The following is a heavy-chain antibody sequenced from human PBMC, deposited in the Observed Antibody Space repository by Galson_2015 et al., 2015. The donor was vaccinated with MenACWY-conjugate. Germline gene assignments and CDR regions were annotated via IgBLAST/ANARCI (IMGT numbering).Heavy chain of an antibody. V-gene: IGHV3-11*06. D-gene: IGHD3-10*01. CDR1: GFITSDYY. J-gene: IGHJ3*02. Sequence: SLRLSCAASGFITSDYYMSWIRQAPGKGLEWISYIGRSDTYIHYADSVKGRFIISRDNAKNSLVLQMNSLRAEDTAVYYCARDYHGSGTYHTFDIWGHGTLVTVSS. CDR3: ARDYHGSGTYHTFDI. CDR2: IGRSDTYI.